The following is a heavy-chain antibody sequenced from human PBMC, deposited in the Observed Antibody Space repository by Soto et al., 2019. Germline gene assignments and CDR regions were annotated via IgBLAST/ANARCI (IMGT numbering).Heavy chain of an antibody. Sequence: TSETLSLTCTVSGGSIGGYCGSWIRQPPGKGLEWIGSIYYSGSTYYNPSLKSRVTISVDTSKNQFSLKLSSVTAADTAVYYCAISKGSSWYPNDHWFDPWGQGTLVTVSS. V-gene: IGHV4-59*05. CDR3: AISKGSSWYPNDHWFDP. CDR2: IYYSGST. J-gene: IGHJ5*02. D-gene: IGHD6-13*01. CDR1: GGSIGGYC.